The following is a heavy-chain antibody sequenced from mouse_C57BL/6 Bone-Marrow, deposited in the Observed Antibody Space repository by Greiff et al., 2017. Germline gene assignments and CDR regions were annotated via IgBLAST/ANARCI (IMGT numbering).Heavy chain of an antibody. CDR3: ARMNPWFAY. CDR1: GYAFSSSW. Sequence: VQLQQSGPELVKPGASVKISCKASGYAFSSSWLNWVKQRPGKGLEWIGRLYPGDGDTNYNGKFKGKATLTADKSSSTAYMQLSSLTSEDSAVYFCARMNPWFAYWGQGTLVTVAA. CDR2: LYPGDGDT. J-gene: IGHJ3*01. V-gene: IGHV1-82*01.